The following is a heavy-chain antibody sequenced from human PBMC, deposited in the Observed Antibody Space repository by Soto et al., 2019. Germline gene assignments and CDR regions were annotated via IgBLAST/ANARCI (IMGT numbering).Heavy chain of an antibody. V-gene: IGHV3-23*01. CDR3: AASGGYSYDVFDY. D-gene: IGHD5-18*01. Sequence: GGSLRLSCAASGCTFSSYAMSWVRQAPGKGLEWVSAISGSGGSTYYADAVKGRFTISRDNSKNTLYLQMNNLIAEDTAVYYCAASGGYSYDVFDYWGQGTLVTVSS. CDR2: ISGSGGST. CDR1: GCTFSSYA. J-gene: IGHJ4*02.